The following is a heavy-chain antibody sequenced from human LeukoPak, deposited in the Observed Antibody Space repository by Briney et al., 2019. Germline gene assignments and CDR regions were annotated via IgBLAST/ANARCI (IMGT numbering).Heavy chain of an antibody. V-gene: IGHV1-24*01. Sequence: ASVKVSCKVSGYTLTELSMHWVRQAPGKGLEWMGGFDPEDGETIYAQKFQGRVTMTEDTSTDTAYMELSSQRSEDTAVYYCATPRGYYDILTGYSSFDPWGQGTLVTVSS. CDR3: ATPRGYYDILTGYSSFDP. CDR2: FDPEDGET. CDR1: GYTLTELS. D-gene: IGHD3-9*01. J-gene: IGHJ5*02.